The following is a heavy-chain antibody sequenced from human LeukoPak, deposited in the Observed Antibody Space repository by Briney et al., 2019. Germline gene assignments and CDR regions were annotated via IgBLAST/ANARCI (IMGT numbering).Heavy chain of an antibody. Sequence: PSQTLSLTCTVSGGSISSGGYYWSWIRQPPGKGLEWIGYIYHSGSTYYNPSLKSRVTISVDRSKNQFSLKLSSVTAADTAVYYCASEKIAAAGTGVDYWGQGTLVTVSS. CDR2: IYHSGST. V-gene: IGHV4-30-2*01. D-gene: IGHD6-13*01. CDR1: GGSISSGGYY. CDR3: ASEKIAAAGTGVDY. J-gene: IGHJ4*02.